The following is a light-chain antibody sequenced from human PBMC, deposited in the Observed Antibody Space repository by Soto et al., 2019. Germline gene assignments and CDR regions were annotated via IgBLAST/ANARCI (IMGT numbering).Light chain of an antibody. CDR2: LGS. V-gene: IGKV2-28*01. Sequence: DIVMTQSPLSLPVTPGEPASISCRSSQSLLHSNGYNYLDWYLQRPGQSPQLLIYLGSNRASGVPDRFSGSGSGTDFTLKISRVEAEDVGVYYCMQRIEFPITFGGGTKVDIK. CDR3: MQRIEFPIT. CDR1: QSLLHSNGYNY. J-gene: IGKJ4*01.